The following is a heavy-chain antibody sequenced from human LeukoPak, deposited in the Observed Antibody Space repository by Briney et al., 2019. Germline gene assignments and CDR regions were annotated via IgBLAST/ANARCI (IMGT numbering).Heavy chain of an antibody. CDR1: GYSFTSYW. Sequence: GESLKISCKGSGYSFTSYWISWVRQMPGKGLEWMGRTDPSDSYTNYSPSFQGHVTISADKSISTAYLQWSSLKASDTAMYYCARQEPAAMRYYYYGMDVWGKGTTVTVSS. CDR2: TDPSDSYT. J-gene: IGHJ6*04. V-gene: IGHV5-10-1*01. CDR3: ARQEPAAMRYYYYGMDV. D-gene: IGHD2-2*01.